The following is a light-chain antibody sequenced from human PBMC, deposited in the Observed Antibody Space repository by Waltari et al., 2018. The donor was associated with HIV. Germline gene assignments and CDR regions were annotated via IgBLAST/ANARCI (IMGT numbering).Light chain of an antibody. Sequence: SYVLTQPPSVSVAPGQTARLTCGVNNIGSKSVHWYQQKPGQAPVLVVYDDSDRPSGIPERFACSNAGKTATLTISMVEAGDEADYSCQVWDSSSAHQVFGTGTKVTVL. CDR1: NIGSKS. V-gene: IGLV3-21*02. J-gene: IGLJ1*01. CDR3: QVWDSSSAHQV. CDR2: DDS.